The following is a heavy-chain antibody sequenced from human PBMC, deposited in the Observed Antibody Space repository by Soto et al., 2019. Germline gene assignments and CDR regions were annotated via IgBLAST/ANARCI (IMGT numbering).Heavy chain of an antibody. CDR2: IKQDGSEK. V-gene: IGHV3-7*03. D-gene: IGHD1-26*01. CDR1: GLTSTTNG. J-gene: IGHJ3*02. Sequence: EVQLVESGGGLVQPGGSWSLSWEASGLTSTTNGMSWSGRAPGRGREWVANIKQDGSEKYYVDSVKGRFTISRDNAKNSLYLQMNSLRAEDTAVYYCARGGRRSGSYADAFDIWGQGTMVTVSS. CDR3: ARGGRRSGSYADAFDI.